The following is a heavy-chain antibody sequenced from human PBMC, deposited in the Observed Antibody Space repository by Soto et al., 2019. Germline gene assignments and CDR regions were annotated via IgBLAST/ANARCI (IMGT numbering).Heavy chain of an antibody. D-gene: IGHD3-3*01. CDR1: GPTFSSYA. CDR2: IIPIFGTA. V-gene: IGHV1-69*13. J-gene: IGHJ5*02. CDR3: PMTPYYDFWSKNNWYEP. Sequence: PVKVSSKASGPTFSSYAISWVRQAPGQGLEWMGGIIPIFGTANYAQKFQGRVTITADESTSTAYMELSSLRSEDTAVYYCPMTPYYDFWSKNNWYEPCGEATLVTVS.